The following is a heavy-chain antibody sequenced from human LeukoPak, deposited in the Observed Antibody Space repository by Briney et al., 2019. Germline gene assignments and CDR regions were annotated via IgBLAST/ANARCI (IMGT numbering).Heavy chain of an antibody. CDR3: ARDEAGATPYDY. CDR2: IIPILGIA. D-gene: IGHD1-26*01. V-gene: IGHV1-69*04. J-gene: IGHJ4*02. Sequence: GSSVKVSCKASGGTFSSYAISWVRQAPGQGLEWMGRIIPILGIANYAQKFQGRVTITADKSTSTAYMELSSLRSEDTAVYYCARDEAGATPYDYWGQGTLVTVSS. CDR1: GGTFSSYA.